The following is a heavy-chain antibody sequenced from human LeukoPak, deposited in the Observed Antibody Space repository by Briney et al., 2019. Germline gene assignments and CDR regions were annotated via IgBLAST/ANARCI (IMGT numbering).Heavy chain of an antibody. CDR3: ARDRTGELDY. D-gene: IGHD7-27*01. Sequence: SDTLSLTCTVSGGSISSGSYYWSWIRQPAGKGLEWIGRIYTSGSTNYNPSLKSRVTISVDTSKNQFSLKLSSVTAADTAVYYCARDRTGELDYWGQGTLVTVSS. V-gene: IGHV4-61*02. CDR1: GGSISSGSYY. CDR2: IYTSGST. J-gene: IGHJ4*02.